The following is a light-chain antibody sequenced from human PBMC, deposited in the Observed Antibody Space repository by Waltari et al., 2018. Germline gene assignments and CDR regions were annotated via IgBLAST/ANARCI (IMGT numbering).Light chain of an antibody. CDR3: ASWDDSLNGHWV. J-gene: IGLJ3*02. Sequence: QSVLTQPPSASGTPGQRVTISCSGSASNIGGNLVNWYQQLPGKAPKLLISRSDQRPSGVPDRFSASKTGTSASLAISGLQSDDGADYFCASWDDSLNGHWVFGGGTKVTVL. CDR2: RSD. CDR1: ASNIGGNL. V-gene: IGLV1-44*01.